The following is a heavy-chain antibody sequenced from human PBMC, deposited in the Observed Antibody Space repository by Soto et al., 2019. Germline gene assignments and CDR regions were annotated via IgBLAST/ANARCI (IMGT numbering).Heavy chain of an antibody. V-gene: IGHV3-30*18. D-gene: IGHD2-8*01. CDR3: AKSNGVFVDY. CDR2: ISYDGSNK. CDR1: GFTFSSYG. Sequence: HPGGSLRLSCAASGFTFSSYGMHWVRQAPGKGLEWVAVISYDGSNKYYADSVKGRFTISRDNSKNTLYLQMNSLRAEDTAVYYCAKSNGVFVDYWGKGTLVTVS. J-gene: IGHJ4*02.